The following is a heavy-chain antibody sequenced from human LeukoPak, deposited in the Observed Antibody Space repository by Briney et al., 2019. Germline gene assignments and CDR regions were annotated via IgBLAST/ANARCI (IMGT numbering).Heavy chain of an antibody. CDR2: ISSNGGST. D-gene: IGHD5-12*01. V-gene: IGHV3-64*01. CDR1: GFTFSSYA. J-gene: IGHJ4*02. Sequence: GGSLRLSCAASGFTFSSYAMHWVRQAPGKGLEYVSAISSNGGSTNYANSVKGRFTISGDNSKNTLYLQMGSLRAEDMAVYYCARVYSGYEDYWGQGTLVTVSS. CDR3: ARVYSGYEDY.